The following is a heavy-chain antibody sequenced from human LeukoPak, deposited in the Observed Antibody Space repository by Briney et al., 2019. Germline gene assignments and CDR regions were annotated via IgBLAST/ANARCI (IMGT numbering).Heavy chain of an antibody. CDR3: TSRYDFWSGYFQGYYFDF. Sequence: GGSLRLSCAARGLTFTNYWMHWVRQAPGKGLESVAYIHPDGTEKYYMESLRGRFAISRDNAKNSLYLQMSNLRDEDTAVYYCTSRYDFWSGYFQGYYFDFWGQGSPVTVSS. CDR1: GLTFTNYW. D-gene: IGHD3-3*01. CDR2: IHPDGTEK. J-gene: IGHJ4*02. V-gene: IGHV3-7*01.